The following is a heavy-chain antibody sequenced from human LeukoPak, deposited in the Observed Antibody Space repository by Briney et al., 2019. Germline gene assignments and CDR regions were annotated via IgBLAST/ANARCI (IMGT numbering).Heavy chain of an antibody. V-gene: IGHV3-33*01. CDR3: ARGQADALDI. Sequence: GGSLRLSCAASGFIFSGYGMHWVRQAPGKGLEWVADIWYDGSSKYYADSVKGRFTISRDNSKNTLYVQMNSLRAEDTAVYYCARGQADALDIWGQGTMVTVSS. J-gene: IGHJ3*02. CDR1: GFIFSGYG. CDR2: IWYDGSSK.